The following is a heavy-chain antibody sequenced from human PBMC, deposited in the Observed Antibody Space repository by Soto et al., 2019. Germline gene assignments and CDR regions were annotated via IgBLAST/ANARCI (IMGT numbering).Heavy chain of an antibody. CDR3: ARDGYDGSGSPYPAY. J-gene: IGHJ4*02. D-gene: IGHD3-10*01. Sequence: SETLSLTCSVSGGSMSEYFWSWIRQSPGKGLEWIGYIYYLGSTDYNPPLKSRVTISVDTSKRQFSLRLTSVTAADTAVYYCARDGYDGSGSPYPAYWGPGTQVTVSS. CDR2: IYYLGST. CDR1: GGSMSEYF. V-gene: IGHV4-59*01.